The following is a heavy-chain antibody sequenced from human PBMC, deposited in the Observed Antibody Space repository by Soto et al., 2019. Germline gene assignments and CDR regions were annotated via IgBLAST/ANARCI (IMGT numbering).Heavy chain of an antibody. J-gene: IGHJ6*02. CDR1: GYTFIRYG. CDR3: ARGGYYDNTWDSSSYYYYGMDV. CDR2: ISPYNDYT. Sequence: GASVKVSCKASGYTFIRYGITWVRQAPGQGLEWMGWISPYNDYTIYAQKLQGRVTMTTDTSTRTVYLDLRSLKSDDTAVYYCARGGYYDNTWDSSSYYYYGMDVWGQGTTVTVSS. V-gene: IGHV1-18*01. D-gene: IGHD3-16*01.